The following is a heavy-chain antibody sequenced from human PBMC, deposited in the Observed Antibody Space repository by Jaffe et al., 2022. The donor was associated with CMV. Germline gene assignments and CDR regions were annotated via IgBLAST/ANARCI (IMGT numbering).Heavy chain of an antibody. D-gene: IGHD2-2*01. CDR3: ARDSSDIVVVPAAPDYYYYYGMDV. J-gene: IGHJ6*02. V-gene: IGHV1-69*01. Sequence: QVQLVQSGAEVKKPGSSVKVSCKASGGTFSSYAISWVRQAPGQGLEWMGGIIPIFGTANYAQKFQGRVTITADESTSTAYMELSSLRSEDTAVYYCARDSSDIVVVPAAPDYYYYYGMDVWGQGTTVTVSS. CDR2: IIPIFGTA. CDR1: GGTFSSYA.